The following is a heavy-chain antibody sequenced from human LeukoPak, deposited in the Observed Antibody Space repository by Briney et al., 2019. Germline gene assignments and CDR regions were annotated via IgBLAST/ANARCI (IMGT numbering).Heavy chain of an antibody. D-gene: IGHD3-10*02. CDR1: GGSFSGYY. J-gene: IGHJ4*02. CDR2: INHSGST. CDR3: ARVRLYSDY. Sequence: PSETLSLTCAVYGGSFSGYYWSWIRQPPGKGLEWIGEINHSGSTNYNPSLKSRVTISVDTSKNQFSLKLSSVTAADTAVYYCARVRLYSDYWGQGTLVTVSS. V-gene: IGHV4-34*01.